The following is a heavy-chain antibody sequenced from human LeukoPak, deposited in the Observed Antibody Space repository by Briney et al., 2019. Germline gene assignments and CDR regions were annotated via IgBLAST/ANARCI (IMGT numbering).Heavy chain of an antibody. V-gene: IGHV4-4*07. CDR1: GSSISSYY. CDR3: ARTDLKLERRDNDAFDI. J-gene: IGHJ3*02. D-gene: IGHD1-1*01. CDR2: IYTSGST. Sequence: SETLSLTCTETGSSISSYYWSWIRQPAGKGLEWIGRIYTSGSTNYNPSLKSRVTMSVDTSKNQFSLKLSSVTAADTAVYYCARTDLKLERRDNDAFDIWGQGTMVTVSS.